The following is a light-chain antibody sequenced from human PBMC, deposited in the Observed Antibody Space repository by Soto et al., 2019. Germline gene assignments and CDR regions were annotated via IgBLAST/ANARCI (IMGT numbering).Light chain of an antibody. J-gene: IGLJ1*01. CDR2: EVS. CDR1: SSDVGNYKY. CDR3: FSYTSSGTYA. Sequence: QSALTQPASVSGSPGQSITISCTGTSSDVGNYKYVSSYQQHPGKAPKLMIYEVSNRHSGVSNRFSGSKSGNTASLTISGLQAEDETDYYCFSYTSSGTYAFGTGTKVTVL. V-gene: IGLV2-14*01.